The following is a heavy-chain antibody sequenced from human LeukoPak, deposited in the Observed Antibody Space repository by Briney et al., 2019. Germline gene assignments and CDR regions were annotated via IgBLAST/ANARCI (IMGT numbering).Heavy chain of an antibody. CDR2: ISGSGGST. D-gene: IGHD3-22*01. J-gene: IGHJ3*02. V-gene: IGHV3-23*01. CDR3: AKDIGLYYYDSSGYYPGAFDI. Sequence: GGSLRLSCAASGFTFSSYAMSWVRQAPGKGLEWVSAISGSGGSTYYADSVKGRFTISRDNSKNTLYLQMNSLRAEDTAVYYCAKDIGLYYYDSSGYYPGAFDIWGQGTMVTVSS. CDR1: GFTFSSYA.